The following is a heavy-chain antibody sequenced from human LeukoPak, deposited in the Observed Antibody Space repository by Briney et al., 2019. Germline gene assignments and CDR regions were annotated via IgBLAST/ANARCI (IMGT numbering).Heavy chain of an antibody. CDR2: IDYDGSIT. V-gene: IGHV3-74*01. CDR1: GFTFSSYW. CDR3: VKDLGRNYDY. D-gene: IGHD1-7*01. J-gene: IGHJ4*02. Sequence: GGSLRLSCAASGFTFSSYWIHWVRQVPGKGLVWVSRIDYDGSITNYADSVKGRFTISRDNARNTLYLQMNSLRGDDTAVYYCVKDLGRNYDYWGQGTLVTVSS.